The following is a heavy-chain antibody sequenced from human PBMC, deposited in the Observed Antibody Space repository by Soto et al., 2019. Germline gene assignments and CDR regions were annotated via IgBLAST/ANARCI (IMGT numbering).Heavy chain of an antibody. CDR1: GFTVSSNY. CDR2: IYSGGST. CDR3: AREDYGDLSY. J-gene: IGHJ4*02. D-gene: IGHD4-17*01. V-gene: IGHV3-53*04. Sequence: EVQLVESGGGLVQPGGSLRLSCAASGFTVSSNYMSWVRQAPGKGLEWVSVIYSGGSTYYADSVKGRFTISRHNSKNTLYLQMNSLRAGDTAVYYCAREDYGDLSYWGQGTLVTVSS.